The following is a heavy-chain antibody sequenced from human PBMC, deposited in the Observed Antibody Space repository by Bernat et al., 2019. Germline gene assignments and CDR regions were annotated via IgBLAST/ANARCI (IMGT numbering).Heavy chain of an antibody. CDR3: ARQHLAYCGGDCPGLGKIDY. CDR1: GGSISSSSYY. CDR2: IYYSGST. D-gene: IGHD2-21*02. J-gene: IGHJ4*02. V-gene: IGHV4-39*01. Sequence: QLQLQESGPGLVKPSETLSLTCTVSGGSISSSSYYWGWIRQPPGKGLEWIGSIYYSGSTYYNPSLKSRVTISVDTSKNQFSLKLSSVTAADTAVYYCARQHLAYCGGDCPGLGKIDYWGQGTLVTVSS.